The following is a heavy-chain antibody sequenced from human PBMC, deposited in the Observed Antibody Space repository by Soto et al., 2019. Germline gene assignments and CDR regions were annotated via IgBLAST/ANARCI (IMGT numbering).Heavy chain of an antibody. CDR2: ISYDGSNK. CDR1: GFTFSSYA. D-gene: IGHD1-20*01. CDR3: ASLDKTILATPVYDAFDI. J-gene: IGHJ3*02. V-gene: IGHV3-30-3*01. Sequence: GSLRLSCAASGFTFSSYAMHWVRQAPGKGLEWVAVISYDGSNKYYADSVKGRFTISRDNSKNTLYLQMNSLRAEDTAVYYCASLDKTILATPVYDAFDIWGQGTMVTVSS.